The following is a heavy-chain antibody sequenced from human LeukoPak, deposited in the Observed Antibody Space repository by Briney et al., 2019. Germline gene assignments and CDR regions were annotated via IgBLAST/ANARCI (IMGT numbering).Heavy chain of an antibody. J-gene: IGHJ3*02. CDR2: IYTSGST. Sequence: PSETLSLTXTVSGGSISSGSYYWSWIRQPAGKGLEWIGRIYTSGSTNYNPSLKSRVTISVDTSKNQFSLKLSSVTAADTAVYYCARTPGRFDAFDIWGQGTMVTVSS. CDR1: GGSISSGSYY. V-gene: IGHV4-61*02. CDR3: ARTPGRFDAFDI.